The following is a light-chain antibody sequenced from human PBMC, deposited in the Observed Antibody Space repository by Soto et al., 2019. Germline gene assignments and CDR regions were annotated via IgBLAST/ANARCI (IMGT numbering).Light chain of an antibody. V-gene: IGKV3-15*01. Sequence: EIVMTQSPATLSLSPGXRATLSCRASQSVSSNLAWYQQKPGQAPRLLIYGASTRATGVPARFSGSGSGTEFTLTICTLQSEDFAVYYCQQYDNWPPLTFGGGTKVDIK. J-gene: IGKJ4*01. CDR3: QQYDNWPPLT. CDR1: QSVSSN. CDR2: GAS.